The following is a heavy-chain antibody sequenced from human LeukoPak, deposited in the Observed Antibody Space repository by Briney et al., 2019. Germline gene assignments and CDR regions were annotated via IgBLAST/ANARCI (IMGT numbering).Heavy chain of an antibody. D-gene: IGHD3-10*01. CDR2: INPNSGGT. CDR1: GYTFTGYY. J-gene: IGHJ4*02. CDR3: ARDRGWTLYYFDY. V-gene: IGHV1-2*02. Sequence: ASVKVSCKASGYTFTGYYMHWVRQAPGQGLEWMGWINPNSGGTNYAQKFQGRVTITADESTSTAYMELSSLRSEDTAVYYCARDRGWTLYYFDYWGQGTLVTVSS.